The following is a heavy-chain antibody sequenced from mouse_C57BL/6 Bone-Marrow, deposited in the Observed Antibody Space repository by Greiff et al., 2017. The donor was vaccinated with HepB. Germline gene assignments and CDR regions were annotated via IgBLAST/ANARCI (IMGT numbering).Heavy chain of an antibody. CDR1: GFTFSRYG. CDR2: IRSGGSYT. Sequence: EVQWVESGGDLVKPGGSLKLSCAASGFTFSRYGMSWVRQTPDKRLEWVATIRSGGSYTYYPDSVKGRFTISRANAKNTLYLQMSSLKSEATAMYYCARQDYYGISRYAMDYWGQGTSVTVSS. CDR3: ARQDYYGISRYAMDY. V-gene: IGHV5-6*01. D-gene: IGHD1-1*01. J-gene: IGHJ4*01.